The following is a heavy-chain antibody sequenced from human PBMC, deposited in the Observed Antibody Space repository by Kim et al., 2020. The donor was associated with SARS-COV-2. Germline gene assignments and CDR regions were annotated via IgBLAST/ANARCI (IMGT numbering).Heavy chain of an antibody. V-gene: IGHV5-51*01. CDR3: ARSRGGCWFDP. CDR2: T. J-gene: IGHJ5*02. D-gene: IGHD3-16*01. Sequence: TRYSPSFQGQVTISADKSISTAYLQWSSLKASDTAMYYCARSRGGCWFDPWGQGTLVTVSS.